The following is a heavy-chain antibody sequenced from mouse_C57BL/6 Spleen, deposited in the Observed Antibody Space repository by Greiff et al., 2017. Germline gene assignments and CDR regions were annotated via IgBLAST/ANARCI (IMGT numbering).Heavy chain of an antibody. D-gene: IGHD1-1*01. CDR2: INPNNGGT. Sequence: VQLQQSGPELVKPGASVKIPCKASGYTFTDYNMDWVKQSHGKSLEWIGDINPNNGGTIYNQKFKGKATLTVDKSSSTAYMELRSLTSEDTAVYYCARSHYYGSSYEWFAYWGQGTLVTVSA. V-gene: IGHV1-18*01. CDR3: ARSHYYGSSYEWFAY. J-gene: IGHJ3*01. CDR1: GYTFTDYN.